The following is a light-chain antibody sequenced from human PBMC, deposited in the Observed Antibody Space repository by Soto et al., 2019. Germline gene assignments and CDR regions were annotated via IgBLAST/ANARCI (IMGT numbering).Light chain of an antibody. V-gene: IGKV3-15*01. J-gene: IGKJ3*01. CDR2: GAS. CDR1: QSISSN. CDR3: QQYNSWPPVT. Sequence: EIVMTQSPATLSVSPGGRATLSCRASQSISSNLAWYQQKPGQAPRLLIYGASTRATGIPARFSGSGSGTEFTLTISSLQSEDFAVYYCQQYNSWPPVTFGPGTKVDIK.